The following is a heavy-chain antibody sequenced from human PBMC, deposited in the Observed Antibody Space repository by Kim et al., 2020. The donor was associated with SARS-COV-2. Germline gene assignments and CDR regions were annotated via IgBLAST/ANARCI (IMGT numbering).Heavy chain of an antibody. V-gene: IGHV3-33*05. CDR2: ISYDGSNK. Sequence: GGSLRLSCAASGFTFSSYGMHWVRQAPGKGLEWVAVISYDGSNKYYADSVKGRFTISRDNSKNTLYLQMNSLRAEDTAVYYCASWEYCSSTSCYAGFDYWRQATLVTVSS. J-gene: IGHJ4*02. D-gene: IGHD2-2*01. CDR1: GFTFSSYG. CDR3: ASWEYCSSTSCYAGFDY.